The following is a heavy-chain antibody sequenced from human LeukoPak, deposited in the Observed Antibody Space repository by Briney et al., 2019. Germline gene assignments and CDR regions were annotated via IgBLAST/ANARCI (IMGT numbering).Heavy chain of an antibody. CDR1: GYTFTRYY. J-gene: IGHJ6*03. D-gene: IGHD3-10*01. V-gene: IGHV1-2*02. CDR2: NNPKSGGI. CDR3: ARDHASGGYHYYYYMDV. Sequence: ASVKVSCKASGYTFTRYYMHWVRQSAGQGLEWMGWNNPKSGGINYAQKFQGRVTMTRATSISTAYMELSRLRSDDTAVNSCARDHASGGYHYYYYMDVGGKGTTVSVSS.